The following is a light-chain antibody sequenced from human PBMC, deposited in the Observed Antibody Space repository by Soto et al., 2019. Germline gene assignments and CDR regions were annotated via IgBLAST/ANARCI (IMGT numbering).Light chain of an antibody. CDR3: QCRSDWPPPLT. CDR1: ESIGNY. CDR2: DAS. J-gene: IGKJ4*01. Sequence: EVVLTQSPATLSLSPGERATLSCRASESIGNYLAWYQQKLGQAPKLLIYDASHTAIGIPARFSGDGSGTDFNFTISIRELEDVAFYYCQCRSDWPPPLTFGGGTKVEIK. V-gene: IGKV3-11*01.